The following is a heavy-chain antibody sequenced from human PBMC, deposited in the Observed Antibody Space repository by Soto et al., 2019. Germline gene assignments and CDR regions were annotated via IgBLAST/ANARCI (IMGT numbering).Heavy chain of an antibody. Sequence: ASVKVSCKASGYTFTSYAMHWVRQAPGQRLEWMGWINAGNGNTKYSQKFQGRVTITRDTSASTAYMELSSLRSEDTAVYYCARQDYYDSSGYYPPGPHGRRRDYYYYGMDVWGQGTTVTVSS. V-gene: IGHV1-3*01. CDR3: ARQDYYDSSGYYPPGPHGRRRDYYYYGMDV. J-gene: IGHJ6*02. CDR2: INAGNGNT. CDR1: GYTFTSYA. D-gene: IGHD3-22*01.